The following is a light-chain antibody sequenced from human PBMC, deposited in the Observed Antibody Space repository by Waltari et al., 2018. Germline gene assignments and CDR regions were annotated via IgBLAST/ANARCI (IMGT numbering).Light chain of an antibody. Sequence: DIVMTQSPASLAVSLGGMATINCKSSQSLISTSNNKNFLAWYQVKLGQPPKLLFYWSFTRQSGVPDRFSGSGSGTDFTLTISSLQAEDVAIYYCQQYYTMPVTFGGGTKVEIK. CDR2: WSF. V-gene: IGKV4-1*01. J-gene: IGKJ4*01. CDR1: QSLISTSNNKNF. CDR3: QQYYTMPVT.